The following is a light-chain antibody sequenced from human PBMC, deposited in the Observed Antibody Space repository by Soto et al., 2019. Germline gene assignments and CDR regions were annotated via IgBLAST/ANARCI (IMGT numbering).Light chain of an antibody. CDR1: QSVVGGH. V-gene: IGKV3-20*01. J-gene: IGKJ4*01. CDR3: HQYGSLPLLS. Sequence: EIVVTQSPVTLSLSPGERATLSCRASQSVVGGHLPWYQQRPGQAPRLLIYETSTRASGIPDRFSVSGSGTDFTLTISRLEPEDFAVYFCHQYGSLPLLSFGGGTKV. CDR2: ETS.